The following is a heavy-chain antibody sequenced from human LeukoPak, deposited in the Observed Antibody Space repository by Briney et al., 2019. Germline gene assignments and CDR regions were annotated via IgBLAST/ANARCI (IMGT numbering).Heavy chain of an antibody. Sequence: ETSVKVSCKASGGTFSSYAISWVRQAPGQGLEWMGRIIPIFGTANYAQKFQGRVTITTDESTSTAYMELSSLRSDDTAVYYCARDYFEGGGYSYGYSDYWGQGTLVTVSS. V-gene: IGHV1-69*05. CDR1: GGTFSSYA. J-gene: IGHJ4*02. CDR3: ARDYFEGGGYSYGYSDY. D-gene: IGHD5-18*01. CDR2: IIPIFGTA.